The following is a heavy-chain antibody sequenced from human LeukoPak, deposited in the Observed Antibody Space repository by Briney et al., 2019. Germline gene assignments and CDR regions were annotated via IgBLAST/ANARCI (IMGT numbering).Heavy chain of an antibody. CDR3: ARGGYYNILTGFRSRILGFDY. D-gene: IGHD3-9*01. J-gene: IGHJ4*02. CDR2: IKEDGGEK. CDR1: GFTFSRYW. Sequence: GGSLRLSCAASGFTFSRYWMSWVRQAPGKGLEWVANIKEDGGEKFHVDSVKGRSTISRDNAKKSLYLQMNSLRAEDTAVYFCARGGYYNILTGFRSRILGFDYWGQGTLVTVSS. V-gene: IGHV3-7*01.